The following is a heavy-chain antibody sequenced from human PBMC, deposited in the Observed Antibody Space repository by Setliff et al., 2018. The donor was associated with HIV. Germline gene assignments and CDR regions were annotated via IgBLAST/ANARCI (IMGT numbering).Heavy chain of an antibody. CDR3: ATGTAATGTGVGY. Sequence: PSETLSLTCTVSGGSISSYYWSWIRQPPGKGLEWIGFVYNTGTTSSNPSLKSRVTTSVDTSKNQFSLKLSSVTAADTAIYYCATGTAATGTGVGYWGQGTLVTVSS. D-gene: IGHD6-13*01. V-gene: IGHV4-4*08. J-gene: IGHJ4*02. CDR1: GGSISSYY. CDR2: VYNTGTT.